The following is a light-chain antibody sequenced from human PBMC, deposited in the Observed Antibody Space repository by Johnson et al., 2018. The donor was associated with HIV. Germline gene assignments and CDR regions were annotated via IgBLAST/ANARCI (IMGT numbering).Light chain of an antibody. CDR2: TYD. J-gene: IGLJ1*01. V-gene: IGLV1-41*02. CDR3: AAWDDTLHSYV. Sequence: QLVLTQPPSVSAAPGQKVTISCSGSSSDMGHYAVSWYQELPGTAPKLLIYTYDQRPSGVPDRFSGSKSGTSASLALSGLQAEDEADYYCAAWDDTLHSYVFGTGTKVTVL. CDR1: SSDMGHYA.